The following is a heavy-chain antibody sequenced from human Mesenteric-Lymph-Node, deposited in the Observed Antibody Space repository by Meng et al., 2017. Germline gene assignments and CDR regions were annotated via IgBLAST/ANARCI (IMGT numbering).Heavy chain of an antibody. Sequence: GESLKISCAASGFTVSSNYMSWVRQAPGKGLEWVSVIYSGGSTYYADSVKGRFTISRDNSKNTLYLQMNSLRAEDTAVYYCARGPGFLGSWGIENWFDPWGQGTQVTVSS. CDR1: GFTVSSNY. V-gene: IGHV3-53*01. D-gene: IGHD3-16*01. CDR3: ARGPGFLGSWGIENWFDP. J-gene: IGHJ5*02. CDR2: IYSGGST.